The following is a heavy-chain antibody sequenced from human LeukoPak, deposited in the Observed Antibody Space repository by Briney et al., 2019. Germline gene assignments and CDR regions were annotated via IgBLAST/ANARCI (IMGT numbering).Heavy chain of an antibody. J-gene: IGHJ4*02. CDR2: IYYSGST. Sequence: SETLSLTCTVSGGSISSSSYYWGWIRQPPGKGLEWIGSIYYSGSTYYNPSLKSRVTISVDTSKNQFSLKLSSVTAADTAVYYCARSSQSGSYAYWGQGTPVTVSS. D-gene: IGHD1-26*01. V-gene: IGHV4-39*07. CDR1: GGSISSSSYY. CDR3: ARSSQSGSYAY.